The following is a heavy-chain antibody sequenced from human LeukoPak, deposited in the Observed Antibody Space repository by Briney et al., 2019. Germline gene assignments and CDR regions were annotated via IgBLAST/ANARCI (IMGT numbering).Heavy chain of an antibody. CDR1: GFAFDDYG. CDR3: ARADKDGYGFFGFDY. CDR2: INWNGGSI. J-gene: IGHJ4*02. Sequence: GGSLRLSCAASGFAFDDYGMSWVRQAPGKGLEWVSGINWNGGSIGYADSVKGRFTISRDNAKNSLYLHINSLRAEDTALYYCARADKDGYGFFGFDYWGQGTLVTVSS. D-gene: IGHD5-18*01. V-gene: IGHV3-20*04.